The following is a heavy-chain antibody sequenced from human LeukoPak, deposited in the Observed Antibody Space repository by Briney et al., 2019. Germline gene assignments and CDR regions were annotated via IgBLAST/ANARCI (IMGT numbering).Heavy chain of an antibody. Sequence: SETVSLTCTVSGDSLSSYYWSWIRQPPGKGLEWIGYIYYSGSTNYNPSLKSRVTISVDTSKNQFSLKLSSVTAADTAVYYCARLSAYYYGSFFYYYMDVWGKGTTVTVSS. CDR1: GDSLSSYY. J-gene: IGHJ6*03. D-gene: IGHD3-10*01. V-gene: IGHV4-59*01. CDR2: IYYSGST. CDR3: ARLSAYYYGSFFYYYMDV.